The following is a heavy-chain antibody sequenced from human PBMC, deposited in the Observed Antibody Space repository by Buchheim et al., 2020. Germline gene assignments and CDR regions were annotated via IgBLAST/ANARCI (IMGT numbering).Heavy chain of an antibody. J-gene: IGHJ4*02. Sequence: EVQLVESGGGLVQPGGSPRLSCAASGFTFSSYSMNWVRQAPGKGLEWVSYISSSSSTIYYADSVKGRFTISRDNAKNSLYLQMNSLRDEDTAVYYCARATYYGSGSYDSHDYWGQGTL. CDR1: GFTFSSYS. CDR3: ARATYYGSGSYDSHDY. D-gene: IGHD3-10*01. V-gene: IGHV3-48*02. CDR2: ISSSSSTI.